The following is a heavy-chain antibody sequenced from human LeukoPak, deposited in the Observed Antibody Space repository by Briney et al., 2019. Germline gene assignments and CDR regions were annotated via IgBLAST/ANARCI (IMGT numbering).Heavy chain of an antibody. Sequence: GGSLRLSCAASGFTFSSYAMHWVRQAPGKGLEWVAVISYDGSNKYYADSVKGRFTISRDNSKNTLYLQMNSLRAEDTAVYYCARSTGYTVTTHDYWGQGTLVTVSS. J-gene: IGHJ4*02. D-gene: IGHD4-17*01. CDR3: ARSTGYTVTTHDY. CDR1: GFTFSSYA. V-gene: IGHV3-30-3*01. CDR2: ISYDGSNK.